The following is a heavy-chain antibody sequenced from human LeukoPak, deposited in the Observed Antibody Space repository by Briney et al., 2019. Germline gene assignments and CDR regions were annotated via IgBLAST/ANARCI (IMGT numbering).Heavy chain of an antibody. CDR3: ARGLPEDIVVVPADY. CDR2: ISSSSSYI. CDR1: GFTFSSYS. D-gene: IGHD2-2*01. Sequence: GGSLRLSCAASGFTFSSYSMNWVRQAPGKGLEWVSSISSSSSYIYYADSVKGRFTISRDNAKNSLYLQMNSLRAEDTAVYYCARGLPEDIVVVPADYWGQGTLVTVSS. V-gene: IGHV3-21*01. J-gene: IGHJ4*02.